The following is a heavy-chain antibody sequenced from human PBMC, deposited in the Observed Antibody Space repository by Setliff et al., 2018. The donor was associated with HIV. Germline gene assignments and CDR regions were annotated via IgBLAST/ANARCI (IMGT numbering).Heavy chain of an antibody. V-gene: IGHV4-39*01. CDR2: IYYSGST. D-gene: IGHD6-13*01. CDR3: ARRSSWYGDAFDI. J-gene: IGHJ3*02. Sequence: SETLSLTCTVSGGTISSSDYYWGLIRQPPGKGLEWIGSIYYSGSTYYNPSLKRRVTISVDTSKNQFSLKLSSVTAADTAVYYCARRSSWYGDAFDIWGQGTMVTVSS. CDR1: GGTISSSDYY.